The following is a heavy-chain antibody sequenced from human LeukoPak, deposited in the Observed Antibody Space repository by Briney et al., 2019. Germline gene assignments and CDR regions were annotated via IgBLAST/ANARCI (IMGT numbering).Heavy chain of an antibody. Sequence: GGSLRLSCAASGFTFYNSWMAWVRQAPGKGLEWVANIKYDGNEIYYVDSVKGRFTISRDNAKNSLHLEMNSLRADDTAVYCCAAMDHFDYWGQGTLVSVSS. CDR3: AAMDHFDY. J-gene: IGHJ4*02. CDR1: GFTFYNSW. CDR2: IKYDGNEI. D-gene: IGHD5-18*01. V-gene: IGHV3-7*01.